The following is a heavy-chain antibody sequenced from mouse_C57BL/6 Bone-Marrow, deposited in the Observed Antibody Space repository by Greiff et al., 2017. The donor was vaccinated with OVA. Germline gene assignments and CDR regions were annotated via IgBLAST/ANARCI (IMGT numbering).Heavy chain of an antibody. CDR3: ARERGWVYWYFDV. CDR2: INPNYGTT. V-gene: IGHV1-39*01. D-gene: IGHD3-3*01. Sequence: VQLQQSGPELVKPGASVKISCKASGYSFTDYNMNWVRQSNGKSLEWIGVINPNYGTTRYNQKFKGKATLTVDQSSSTAYMQLNSLTSEDSAVYYCARERGWVYWYFDVWGTGTTVTVSS. CDR1: GYSFTDYN. J-gene: IGHJ1*03.